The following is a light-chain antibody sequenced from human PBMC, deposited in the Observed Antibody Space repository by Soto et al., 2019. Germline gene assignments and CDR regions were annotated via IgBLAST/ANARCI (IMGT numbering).Light chain of an antibody. CDR1: QTIRNNY. CDR3: QQYGSSPWT. CDR2: GAS. J-gene: IGKJ1*01. Sequence: ETVLTQSPGTLSLSPGERATLSCRASQTIRNNYLAWYRQTPGQATRLLIYGASNRATGIADRFSGSGSGTDFTLIISRLEPEDFALYYWQQYGSSPWTFGQGTKVEIK. V-gene: IGKV3-20*01.